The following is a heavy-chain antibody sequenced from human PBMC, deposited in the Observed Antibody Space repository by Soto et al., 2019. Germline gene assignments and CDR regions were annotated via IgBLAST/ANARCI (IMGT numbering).Heavy chain of an antibody. D-gene: IGHD6-19*01. V-gene: IGHV3-33*01. CDR1: GFTFNSYG. Sequence: QVQLVESGGXVVQPGKPLRLSCAGTGFTFNSYGMHWVRQAPGKGLEWVAVIWYDGYNKYYADSVKGRFAISRDNSKNTVYLEMNSLRAEETAMYYCARGTGWSNWYFDLWGRGTLVTVFS. CDR2: IWYDGYNK. CDR3: ARGTGWSNWYFDL. J-gene: IGHJ2*01.